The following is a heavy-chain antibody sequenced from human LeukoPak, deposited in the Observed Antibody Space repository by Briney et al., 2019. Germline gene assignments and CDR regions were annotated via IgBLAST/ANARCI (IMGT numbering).Heavy chain of an antibody. Sequence: GGSLRLSCAASGFSFKSYGMHWIRQAPGKGLEWVAVAWYDEKNKSYADSVKGRFTISRDNSKETLYLQMNSLRAEDTAVYYCAVSLNLQIFDYWGQGTLVTVSS. CDR2: AWYDEKNK. V-gene: IGHV3-30*02. J-gene: IGHJ4*02. CDR3: AVSLNLQIFDY. CDR1: GFSFKSYG. D-gene: IGHD1-7*01.